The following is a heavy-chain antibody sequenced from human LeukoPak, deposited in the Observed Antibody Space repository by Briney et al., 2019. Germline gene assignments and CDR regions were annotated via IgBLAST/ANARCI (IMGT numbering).Heavy chain of an antibody. J-gene: IGHJ5*02. CDR2: ISGSGGST. CDR3: ATAGKYRFDN. D-gene: IGHD6-19*01. Sequence: GGSLRLSCAASGFTFSSYAMSWVRQAPGKGLEWVSAISGSGGSTYYADSVKGRFTISRDNAKNTLYLQMNSLTTEDTAVYYCATAGKYRFDNWGQGILVTVSS. CDR1: GFTFSSYA. V-gene: IGHV3-23*01.